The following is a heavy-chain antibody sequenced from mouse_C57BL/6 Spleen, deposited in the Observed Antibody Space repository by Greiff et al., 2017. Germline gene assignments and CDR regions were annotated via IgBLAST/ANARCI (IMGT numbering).Heavy chain of an antibody. Sequence: VQLQQSGAELVRPGASVKLSCTASGFNIKDYYMHWVKQRPEQGLEWIGRIDPEDGDTEYAPKFQGKATMTADTSSNTAYLQLSSLTSEDTAVYYCTTYSYGSSYVGYAMDYWGQGTSGTVSS. CDR2: IDPEDGDT. V-gene: IGHV14-1*01. CDR3: TTYSYGSSYVGYAMDY. D-gene: IGHD1-1*01. J-gene: IGHJ4*01. CDR1: GFNIKDYY.